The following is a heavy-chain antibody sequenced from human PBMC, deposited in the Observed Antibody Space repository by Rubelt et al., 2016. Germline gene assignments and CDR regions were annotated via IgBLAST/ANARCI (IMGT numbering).Heavy chain of an antibody. V-gene: IGHV3-33*01. J-gene: IGHJ4*02. CDR1: GFSFSSSG. CDR3: ARDLGSSPFDY. Sequence: QVQLVESGGGVVQPGRSLRLSCSASGFSFSSSGMHWVRQAPGKGLEWVAVIWSDGSNKYYADSVKGRFTISLDNSKNTLYLQMNSLGAEDTAVYYCARDLGSSPFDYWGQGTLVTVS. D-gene: IGHD3-16*01. CDR2: IWSDGSNK.